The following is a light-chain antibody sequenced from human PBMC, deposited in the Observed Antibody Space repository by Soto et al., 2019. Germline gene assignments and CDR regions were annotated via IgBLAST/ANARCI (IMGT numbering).Light chain of an antibody. CDR3: QQFNSYPSRLT. CDR2: DAS. V-gene: IGKV1-13*02. Sequence: AIQLTQSPSSLSASVGDRVTITCRASQGISSALAWYQQKPGKAPKLLIYDASSLESGVPSRFSGSGSGTDFTLTISSLQPEDSATYYCQQFNSYPSRLTFGGGTKVEIK. J-gene: IGKJ4*01. CDR1: QGISSA.